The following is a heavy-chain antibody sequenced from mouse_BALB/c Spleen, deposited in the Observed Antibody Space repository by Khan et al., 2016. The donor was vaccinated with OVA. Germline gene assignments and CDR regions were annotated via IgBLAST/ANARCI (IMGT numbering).Heavy chain of an antibody. CDR1: GYSFTNYG. Sequence: QIQLVQSGPELKKPGETVKISCKASGYSFTNYGMNWVKQSPGKALKWMGWINTYTGEPPYADDFKGRFAFSLETSASTAYLQINTLKNEDTATYFCARPPYFSYTLDHWGQGTSVTVSS. J-gene: IGHJ4*01. CDR3: ARPPYFSYTLDH. V-gene: IGHV9-3-1*01. D-gene: IGHD2-10*01. CDR2: INTYTGEP.